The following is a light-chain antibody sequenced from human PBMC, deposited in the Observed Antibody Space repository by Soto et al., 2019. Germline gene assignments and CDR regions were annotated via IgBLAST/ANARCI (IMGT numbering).Light chain of an antibody. CDR3: QQSYSSPPWT. CDR1: QSISTY. J-gene: IGKJ1*01. CDR2: RAS. Sequence: DIQMTQSPSSLSASVGDRVTISCRASQSISTYLNWYQHKPGTAPRLLIYRASSVKSGVPPRFSGSGSGRDFTLTISSRRPEDTAIYFCQQSYSSPPWTFGQGTKVEVK. V-gene: IGKV1-39*01.